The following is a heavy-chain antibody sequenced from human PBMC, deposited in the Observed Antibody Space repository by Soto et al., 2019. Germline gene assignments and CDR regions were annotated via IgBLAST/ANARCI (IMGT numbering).Heavy chain of an antibody. CDR3: ARGRGYSGSYYNLAYYYGMDV. D-gene: IGHD3-10*01. J-gene: IGHJ6*02. CDR1: GGSISSYY. Sequence: SETLSLTCTVSGGSISSYYWSWIRQPPGKGLEWIGYIYYSGSTNYNPSLKSRVTISVDTSKNQFSLKLSSVTAADTAVYYCARGRGYSGSYYNLAYYYGMDVWGQGTTVTVSS. V-gene: IGHV4-59*01. CDR2: IYYSGST.